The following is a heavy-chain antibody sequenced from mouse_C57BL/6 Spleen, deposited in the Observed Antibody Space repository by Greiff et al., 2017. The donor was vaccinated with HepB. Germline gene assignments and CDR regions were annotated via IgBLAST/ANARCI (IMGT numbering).Heavy chain of an antibody. D-gene: IGHD1-1*01. CDR3: ARSRPYYYGSSSFDY. Sequence: QVQLKQSGAELMKPGASVKLSCKATGYTFTGYWIEWVKQRPGHGLEWIGEILPGSGSTNYNEKFKGKATFTADTSSNTAYMQLSSLTTEDSAIYYCARSRPYYYGSSSFDYWGQGTTLTVSS. V-gene: IGHV1-9*01. J-gene: IGHJ2*01. CDR1: GYTFTGYW. CDR2: ILPGSGST.